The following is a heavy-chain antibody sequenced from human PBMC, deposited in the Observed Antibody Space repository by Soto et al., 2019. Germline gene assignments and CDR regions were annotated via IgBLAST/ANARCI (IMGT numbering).Heavy chain of an antibody. V-gene: IGHV4-39*01. CDR1: GGSISSSSYY. D-gene: IGHD5-12*01. CDR2: IYYSGST. J-gene: IGHJ4*02. Sequence: SEALSLSCTVSGGSISSSSYYWGWIRQPPGKGLEWIGSIYYSGSTYYNPSLKSRVTISVDTPKNQFSLKLSSVTAADTAVYYCARQWSGYGQGFDYWGQGTLVTVSS. CDR3: ARQWSGYGQGFDY.